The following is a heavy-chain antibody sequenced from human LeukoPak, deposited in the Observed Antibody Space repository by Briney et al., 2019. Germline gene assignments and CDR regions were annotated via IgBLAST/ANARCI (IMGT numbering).Heavy chain of an antibody. CDR2: ISYDGSNK. J-gene: IGHJ4*02. V-gene: IGHV3-30*14. D-gene: IGHD6-19*01. CDR1: GFTFSSYA. Sequence: GRSLRLSCAASGFTFSSYAMHWVRQAPGKGLEWVAVISYDGSNKYYADSVKGRFTISRHNSKNTLYLQMNSLRAEDTAVYYCAIAVAGIDYWGQGTLVTVSS. CDR3: AIAVAGIDY.